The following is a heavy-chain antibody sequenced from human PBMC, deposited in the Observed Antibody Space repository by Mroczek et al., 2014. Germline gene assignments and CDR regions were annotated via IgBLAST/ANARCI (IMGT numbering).Heavy chain of an antibody. CDR2: IWYDGSNK. J-gene: IGHJ6*02. V-gene: IGHV3-33*01. CDR1: GFTFSSYG. CDR3: ARDHLTGYYYYYYGMDV. D-gene: IGHD3-9*01. Sequence: QVQLVESGGGVVQPGGSLRLSCAASGFTFSSYGMHWVRQAPGKGLEWVAVIWYDGSNKYYADSVKGRFTISRDNSKNTLYLQMNSLRAEDTAVYYCARDHLTGYYYYYYGMDVWGQGTTVTVSS.